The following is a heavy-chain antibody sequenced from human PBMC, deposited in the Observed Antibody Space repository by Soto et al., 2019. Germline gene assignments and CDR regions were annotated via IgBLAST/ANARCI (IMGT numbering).Heavy chain of an antibody. Sequence: SETLSLTCTVSGGSIRSGGYYWSWVRQNPRKGLEWIGNIYYSGNTYYNPSLKSRLTISVDMSKNQFSLNLSSVPAADTAVYYCARDRLMATAGTARHYFGLDVWCQGTTVTVSS. J-gene: IGHJ6*02. V-gene: IGHV4-31*03. CDR3: ARDRLMATAGTARHYFGLDV. CDR1: GGSIRSGGYY. D-gene: IGHD5-18*01. CDR2: IYYSGNT.